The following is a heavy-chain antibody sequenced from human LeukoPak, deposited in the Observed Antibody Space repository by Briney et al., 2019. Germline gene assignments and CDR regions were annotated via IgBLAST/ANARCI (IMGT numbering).Heavy chain of an antibody. CDR1: GASIRSYY. CDR3: ARSYDTNNRQRFDY. D-gene: IGHD3-22*01. J-gene: IGHJ4*02. Sequence: SETLSLTSTVAGASIRSYYWSCIRQPPPKELQWIAYMYYSETPNYNPSLKSRVSMSGDTSRNQFSLKLNSVTAADTAVYYCARSYDTNNRQRFDYWGQGILVTVSP. V-gene: IGHV4-59*08. CDR2: MYYSETP.